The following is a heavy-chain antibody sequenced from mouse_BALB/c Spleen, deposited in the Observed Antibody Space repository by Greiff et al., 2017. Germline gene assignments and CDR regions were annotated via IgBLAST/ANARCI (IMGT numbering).Heavy chain of an antibody. V-gene: IGHV1-82*01. Sequence: VQLQQSGPELVKPGASVKISCKASGYAFSSSWMNWVKQRPVQGLEWIGRIYPGDGDTNYNGKFKGKATLTADKSSSTAYMQLSSLTSVDSAVYFCARGGNPYAMDYWGQGTSVTVSS. CDR1: GYAFSSSW. D-gene: IGHD2-1*01. J-gene: IGHJ4*01. CDR3: ARGGNPYAMDY. CDR2: IYPGDGDT.